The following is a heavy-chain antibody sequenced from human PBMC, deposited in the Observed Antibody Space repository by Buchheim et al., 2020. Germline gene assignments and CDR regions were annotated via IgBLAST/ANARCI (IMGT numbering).Heavy chain of an antibody. CDR3: AKGLSIGGRLFFYYGMDV. V-gene: IGHV3-23*01. Sequence: EVQLLESGGGLVQPGGSLRISCAASGFTFSSHAMSWVRQAPGKGLEWVSAISGSGGSTYYADSVKGRFTISRDNSKNTLYLQVNSLRAEDTAVYYCAKGLSIGGRLFFYYGMDVWGQGTT. D-gene: IGHD6-6*01. J-gene: IGHJ6*02. CDR2: ISGSGGST. CDR1: GFTFSSHA.